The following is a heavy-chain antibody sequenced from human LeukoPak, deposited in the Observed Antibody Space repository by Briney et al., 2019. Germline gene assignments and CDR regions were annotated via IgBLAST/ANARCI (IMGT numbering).Heavy chain of an antibody. Sequence: ASVKVSCKAYGYTFTGYYMHWVRQAPAPGLEWMEWINPNSGGTNYAQKFQGRVTMTRDTSISTAYMELSRLRSDDTAVYYCARVSGGDWFDPWGQGTLVTVSS. CDR3: ARVSGGDWFDP. CDR1: GYTFTGYY. CDR2: INPNSGGT. J-gene: IGHJ5*02. D-gene: IGHD3-10*01. V-gene: IGHV1-2*02.